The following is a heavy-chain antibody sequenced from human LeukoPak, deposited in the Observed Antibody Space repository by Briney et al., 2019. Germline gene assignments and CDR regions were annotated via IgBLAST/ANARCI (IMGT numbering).Heavy chain of an antibody. CDR3: ARPPGGGSTSCQY. CDR1: GGSFSGYY. Sequence: SETLSLTCAVYGGSFSGYYWSWIRQPPGKGLEWIGEINHSGSTNYNPSLKSRVTISVDTSRNQFSLKLSSVTAAGTAVYYCARPPGGGSTSCQYWGQGTLVTVSS. CDR2: INHSGST. V-gene: IGHV4-34*01. D-gene: IGHD2-2*01. J-gene: IGHJ4*02.